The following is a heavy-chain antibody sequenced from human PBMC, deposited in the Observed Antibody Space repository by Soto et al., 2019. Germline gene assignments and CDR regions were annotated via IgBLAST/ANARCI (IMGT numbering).Heavy chain of an antibody. D-gene: IGHD1-26*01. V-gene: IGHV3-30-3*01. CDR2: ISSDGSDK. J-gene: IGHJ4*02. Sequence: VQLVESGGGVVQPGRSLRLSCAASGFTFSRFAMHWVRQAPGEGLKWVAAISSDGSDKFYADSVKGRFTISRDNSRTTLYLQMNSLRTEDTAVYYCAAQWGYWGQGTLVTVSS. CDR1: GFTFSRFA. CDR3: AAQWGY.